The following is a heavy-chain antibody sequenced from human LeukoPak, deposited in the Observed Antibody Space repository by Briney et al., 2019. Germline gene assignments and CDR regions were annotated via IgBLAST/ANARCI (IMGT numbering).Heavy chain of an antibody. D-gene: IGHD1-26*01. CDR3: ARAPPWEPAVYYFDY. J-gene: IGHJ4*02. CDR2: ISGSGGST. V-gene: IGHV3-23*01. Sequence: PGGSLRLSCAASGFTFSSYAMSWVRQAPGKGLEWVSAISGSGGSTYYADSVKGRFTISRDNSKNTLYLQMNSLRAEDTAVYYCARAPPWEPAVYYFDYWGQGTLVTVSS. CDR1: GFTFSSYA.